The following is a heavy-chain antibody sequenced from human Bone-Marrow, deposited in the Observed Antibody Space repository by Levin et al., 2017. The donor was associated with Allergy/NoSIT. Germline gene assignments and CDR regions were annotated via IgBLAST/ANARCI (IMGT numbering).Heavy chain of an antibody. CDR2: IYYSGST. CDR1: GGSISSYY. Sequence: PSETLSLTCTVSGGSISSYYWSWIRQPPGKGLEWIGYIYYSGSTNYNPSLKSRVTISVDTSKNQFSLKLSSVTAADTAVYYCARDRGYSGYDPQVGHYYYYYGMDGWGQGTTVTVSS. J-gene: IGHJ6*02. V-gene: IGHV4-59*01. D-gene: IGHD5-12*01. CDR3: ARDRGYSGYDPQVGHYYYYYGMDG.